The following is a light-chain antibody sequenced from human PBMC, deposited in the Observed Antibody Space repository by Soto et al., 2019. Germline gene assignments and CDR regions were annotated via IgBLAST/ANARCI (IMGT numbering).Light chain of an antibody. V-gene: IGKV1-9*01. J-gene: IGKJ5*01. Sequence: IKLTQSPSSLSASVGDRVTITCRASQDIAIYLAWYQQKPGEAPKLLIYAASTLYGGVPSRFSGSGSGTDFALTITSLQAEDFATYYCQQLNTLPFTFGQGTRLEIK. CDR3: QQLNTLPFT. CDR2: AAS. CDR1: QDIAIY.